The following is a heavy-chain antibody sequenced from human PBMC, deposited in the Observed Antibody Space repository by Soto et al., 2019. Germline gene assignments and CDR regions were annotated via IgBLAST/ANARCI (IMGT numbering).Heavy chain of an antibody. CDR1: GFTFSTYS. V-gene: IGHV3-48*02. CDR3: PRECNTVRWQQF. D-gene: IGHD4-17*01. J-gene: IGHJ4*02. CDR2: FSSSSSTI. Sequence: EVQLLESGGGLVQPGGSLRLSCAASGFTFSTYSMNWVRQAPGKGLEWVSYFSSSSSTIYYADSVKGRFTSSSASAKNTLYLTMNSLRDDETAVYYGPRECNTVRWQQFWGQGTLVTVSS.